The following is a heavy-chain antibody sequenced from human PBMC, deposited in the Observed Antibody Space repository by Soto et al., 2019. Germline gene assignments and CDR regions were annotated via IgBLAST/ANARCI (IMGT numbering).Heavy chain of an antibody. J-gene: IGHJ2*01. D-gene: IGHD4-17*01. V-gene: IGHV1-18*04. CDR2: ISAYNGNT. Sequence: ASVKVSCKASGYTFTSYGISWVRQAPGQGLEWMGWISAYNGNTNYAQKLQGRVTMTTGTSTSTAYMELRSLRSDDTAVYYCARHTTVVTEYWYFDLWGRGTLVTVSS. CDR1: GYTFTSYG. CDR3: ARHTTVVTEYWYFDL.